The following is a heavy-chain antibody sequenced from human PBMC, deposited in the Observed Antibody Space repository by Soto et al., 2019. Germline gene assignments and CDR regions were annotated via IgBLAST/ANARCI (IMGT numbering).Heavy chain of an antibody. V-gene: IGHV3-23*01. CDR2: ISGSGGST. D-gene: IGHD3-9*01. Sequence: GGSLRLSCAASGFTFSSHAMSWVRQAPGKGLEWVSAISGSGGSTYYADSVKGRFTISRDNSKNTLYLQMNSLRAEDTAVYYCAILDEDILTGYRPIDYWGQGTLVTVSS. CDR3: AILDEDILTGYRPIDY. J-gene: IGHJ4*02. CDR1: GFTFSSHA.